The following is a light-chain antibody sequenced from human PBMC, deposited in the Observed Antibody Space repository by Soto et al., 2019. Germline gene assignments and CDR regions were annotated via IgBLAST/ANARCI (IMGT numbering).Light chain of an antibody. J-gene: IGKJ4*01. Sequence: IVMTQSPDSLAVSLGERATINCKSSESIFYRSNSKNFLAWDQQKSRQPPKLFISWASARESGVPDRFSGSGFGTKFTLSITSLAAEDVAVYYCHEYSGTPLSFGGGTKVEVK. CDR2: WAS. CDR1: ESIFYRSNSKNF. CDR3: HEYSGTPLS. V-gene: IGKV4-1*01.